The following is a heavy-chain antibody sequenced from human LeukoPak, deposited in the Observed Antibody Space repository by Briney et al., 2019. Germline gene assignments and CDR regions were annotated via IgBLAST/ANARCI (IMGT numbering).Heavy chain of an antibody. V-gene: IGHV3-30*02. D-gene: IGHD1-26*01. Sequence: AGGSLRLSCAASGFTFSSYGMHWVRQAPGKGLEWVSFIRYDGSNKYYADSVKGRFTISRDNSKNTLYLQMNSLRAEDTAVYYCANRESSGSYPFDYWGQGTLVTVSS. CDR3: ANRESSGSYPFDY. J-gene: IGHJ4*02. CDR2: IRYDGSNK. CDR1: GFTFSSYG.